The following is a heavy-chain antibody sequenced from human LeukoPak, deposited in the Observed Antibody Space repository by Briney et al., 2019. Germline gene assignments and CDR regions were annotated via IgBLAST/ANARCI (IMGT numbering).Heavy chain of an antibody. CDR3: AKVHSNYRNDAFDI. J-gene: IGHJ3*02. D-gene: IGHD4-11*01. CDR2: IDGGGIT. V-gene: IGHV3-53*01. CDR1: GFIVSNFY. Sequence: PGGSLRLSCAATGFIVSNFYMSWVRQAPGKGLEWVSLIDGGGITSYPDSLKGRFTISRDNSKNTLFLQMNNLRAEDTAVYYCAKVHSNYRNDAFDIWGQGTMVTVSS.